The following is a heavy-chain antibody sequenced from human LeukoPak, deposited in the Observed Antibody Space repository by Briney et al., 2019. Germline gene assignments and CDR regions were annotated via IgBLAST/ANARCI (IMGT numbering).Heavy chain of an antibody. CDR3: AKRPSGGSRSPPHFDY. CDR2: ISGSGGST. Sequence: GGSLRLSCAASGFTFSSYAMSWVRQAPGKGLEWVSAISGSGGSTYYADSVKGRFTISRDNSKNTLYLQMNSLRAEDTAVYYCAKRPSGGSRSPPHFDYWGQGTLVTVSS. J-gene: IGHJ4*02. V-gene: IGHV3-23*01. CDR1: GFTFSSYA. D-gene: IGHD2-15*01.